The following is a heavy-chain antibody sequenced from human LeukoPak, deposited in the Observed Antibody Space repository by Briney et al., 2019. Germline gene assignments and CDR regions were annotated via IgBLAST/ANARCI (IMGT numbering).Heavy chain of an antibody. CDR2: IWYDGSNK. CDR1: GFTFSSYG. CDR3: ARDHCGGDCYADY. Sequence: PGGSLRLSCAASGFTFSSYGMHWVRQAPGKGLEWVAVIWYDGSNKYYADSVKGRLTISRDNSKNTLYLQMNSLRAEDTAVYYCARDHCGGDCYADYWGQGTLVTVSS. V-gene: IGHV3-33*01. D-gene: IGHD2-21*02. J-gene: IGHJ4*02.